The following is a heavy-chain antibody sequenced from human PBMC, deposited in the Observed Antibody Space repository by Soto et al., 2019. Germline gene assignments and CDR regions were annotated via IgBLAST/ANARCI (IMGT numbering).Heavy chain of an antibody. CDR2: IYYSGST. J-gene: IGHJ6*03. CDR3: ARDSGSPYYYYYMDG. Sequence: SETLSLTCTVSGGSISSYYWSWIRQPPGKGLEWIGYIYYSGSTNYNPSLKSRVTISVDTSKNQFSLKLSSVTAADTAVYYCARDSGSPYYYYYMDGWGKGTTVTVSS. CDR1: GGSISSYY. V-gene: IGHV4-59*01. D-gene: IGHD3-10*01.